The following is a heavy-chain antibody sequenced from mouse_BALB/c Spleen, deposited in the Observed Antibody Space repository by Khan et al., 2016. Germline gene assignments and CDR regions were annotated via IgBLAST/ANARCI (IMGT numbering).Heavy chain of an antibody. Sequence: EVQLQESGPELMKPGASVKISCKASGYSFTSYYMHWVKQSHGKSLEWIGYIDPFNGGTSYNQKFKGKATLTVDKSSSTAYMHLSSLTSEDSAVYYCASWYDDGAWFAYWGQGTLVTVSA. CDR2: IDPFNGGT. J-gene: IGHJ3*01. V-gene: IGHV1S135*01. D-gene: IGHD2-14*01. CDR1: GYSFTSYY. CDR3: ASWYDDGAWFAY.